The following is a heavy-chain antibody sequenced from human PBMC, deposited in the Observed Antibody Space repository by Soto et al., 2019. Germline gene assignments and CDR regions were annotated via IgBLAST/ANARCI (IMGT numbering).Heavy chain of an antibody. CDR3: AREGYSGYYFDY. Sequence: RLSCAASVFTFSSYGIHWVLQAPGKGLEWGADIRYDGSNKYYADSVNGRFTISRDNSKNKLYLQMNSLRAEDTAVYYCAREGYSGYYFDYWGQGTLVTVSS. J-gene: IGHJ4*02. CDR2: IRYDGSNK. V-gene: IGHV3-33*08. CDR1: VFTFSSYG. D-gene: IGHD5-12*01.